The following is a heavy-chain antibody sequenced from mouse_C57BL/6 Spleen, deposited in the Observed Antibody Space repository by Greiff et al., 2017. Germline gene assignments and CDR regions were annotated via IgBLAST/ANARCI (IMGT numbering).Heavy chain of an antibody. CDR3: AREETYYSNPGAMDY. V-gene: IGHV1-61*01. CDR2: IYPSDSET. J-gene: IGHJ4*01. CDR1: GYTFTSYW. Sequence: VQLQQPGAELVRPGSSVKLSCKASGYTFTSYWMDWVKQRPGQGLEWIGNIYPSDSETHYNQKFKDKATLTVDKSSSTAYLQLSSLTSADSAVYYCAREETYYSNPGAMDYWGQGTSVTVSS. D-gene: IGHD2-5*01.